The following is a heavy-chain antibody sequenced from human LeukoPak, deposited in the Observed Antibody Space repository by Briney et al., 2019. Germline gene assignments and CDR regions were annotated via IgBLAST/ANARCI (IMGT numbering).Heavy chain of an antibody. CDR1: GGSISSSSYY. CDR2: IYYSGST. Sequence: SETLSLTCTVSGGSISSSSYYWGWIRQPPGRGLEWIGNIYYSGSTYYNPSLKSRVTISVDTSKNQFSLKLSSVTAADTAVYYCAIRGGDAFDIWGQGTMVTVSS. V-gene: IGHV4-39*07. D-gene: IGHD1-26*01. CDR3: AIRGGDAFDI. J-gene: IGHJ3*02.